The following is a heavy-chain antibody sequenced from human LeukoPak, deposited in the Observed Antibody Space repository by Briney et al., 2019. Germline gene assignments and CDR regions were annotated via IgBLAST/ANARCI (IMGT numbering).Heavy chain of an antibody. J-gene: IGHJ4*02. CDR2: ISSYGGST. D-gene: IGHD1-1*01. Sequence: GGSLRLSCSASGFTFSTYAMHWVRQAPGKGLEYVSAISSYGGSTYYADSVKGRFTISRDNSKNTLYLQMSSLRAEDTAVYYCAKSPKTGFLFDYWGKGTLVTVSS. V-gene: IGHV3-64D*09. CDR3: AKSPKTGFLFDY. CDR1: GFTFSTYA.